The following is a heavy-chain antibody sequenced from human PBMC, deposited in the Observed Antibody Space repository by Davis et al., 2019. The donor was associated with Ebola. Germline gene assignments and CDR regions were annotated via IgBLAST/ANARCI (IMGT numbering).Heavy chain of an antibody. CDR2: INPNSGGT. CDR1: GYTFTGYY. CDR3: ARDPLLERLPPGY. Sequence: ASVKVSCKASGYTFTGYYMHWVRQAPGQGLEWMGWINPNSGGTNYAQKFQGWVTMTRDTSISTAYMELRSLRSDDTAVYYCARDPLLERLPPGYWGQGTRVTVSS. J-gene: IGHJ4*02. V-gene: IGHV1-2*04. D-gene: IGHD3-3*01.